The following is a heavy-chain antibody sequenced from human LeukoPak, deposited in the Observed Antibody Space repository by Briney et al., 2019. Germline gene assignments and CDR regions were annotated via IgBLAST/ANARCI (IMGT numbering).Heavy chain of an antibody. J-gene: IGHJ4*02. V-gene: IGHV1-2*02. CDR1: GYTFTGYY. CDR3: ARVGRAFTARSSFFDY. CDR2: INSDTGGT. Sequence: GASVKVSCKASGYTFTGYYIHWVRQAPGQGLEWMGWINSDTGGTIYAQKFQGRVTMTRDTSISTAYMELIRLRSADTAVYYCARVGRAFTARSSFFDYWGQGTLVTVSS. D-gene: IGHD6-6*01.